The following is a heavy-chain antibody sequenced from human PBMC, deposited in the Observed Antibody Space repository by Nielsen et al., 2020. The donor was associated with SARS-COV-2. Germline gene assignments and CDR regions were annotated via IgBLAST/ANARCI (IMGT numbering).Heavy chain of an antibody. V-gene: IGHV3-30-3*01. J-gene: IGHJ4*02. CDR3: AKAPFGSSSWYDLYYFDY. D-gene: IGHD6-13*01. CDR1: GFTFSSYA. CDR2: ISYDGSNK. Sequence: GESLKISCAASGFTFSSYAMHWVRQAPGKGLEWVAVISYDGSNKYYADSVKGRFTISRDNSKNTLYLQMNSLRAEDTAVYYCAKAPFGSSSWYDLYYFDYWGQGTLVTVSS.